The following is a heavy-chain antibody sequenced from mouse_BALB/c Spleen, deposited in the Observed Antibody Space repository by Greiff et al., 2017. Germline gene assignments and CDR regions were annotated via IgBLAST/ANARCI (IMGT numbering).Heavy chain of an antibody. D-gene: IGHD2-10*01. J-gene: IGHJ4*01. V-gene: IGHV1-80*01. CDR1: GYAFSSYW. CDR2: IYAGDGDT. CDR3: ARERAYYGNYGAMDY. Sequence: QVQLLQSGAELVRPGSSVKISCTASGYAFSSYWMNWVKQTPGQGLEWIGQIYAGDGDTNYNGKFKGKATLTADNSSSTVYMQLSSLTSEDSAVYFCARERAYYGNYGAMDYWGQGTSVTVSS.